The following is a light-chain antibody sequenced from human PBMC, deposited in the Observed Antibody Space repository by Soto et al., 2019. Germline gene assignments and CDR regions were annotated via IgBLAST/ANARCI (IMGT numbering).Light chain of an antibody. CDR3: QQYGNSPRYT. CDR1: QIVSSSY. V-gene: IGKV3-20*01. CDR2: GAS. Sequence: ETVLTQSPDTLSLSPGERATLSCRASQIVSSSYLTWYQQKPGQAPRLLIYGASSRATGIPDRFSGSGSGTDFTLTINKLEPEDFAVYYCQQYGNSPRYTFGQGTKLEI. J-gene: IGKJ2*01.